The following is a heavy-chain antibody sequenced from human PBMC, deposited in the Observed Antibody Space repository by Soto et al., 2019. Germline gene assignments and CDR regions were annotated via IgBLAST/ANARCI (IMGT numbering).Heavy chain of an antibody. CDR1: GFTFSSYA. D-gene: IGHD3-3*01. J-gene: IGHJ4*02. Sequence: PGGSLRLSCSASGFTFSSYAMHWVRQAPGKGLEYVSAISSNGGSTYYADSVKGRFTISRDNSKNTLYLQMSSLRAEDTAVYYCVKGAIRFLEWLPTANYYFDYWGQGTLVTVSS. CDR3: VKGAIRFLEWLPTANYYFDY. V-gene: IGHV3-64D*08. CDR2: ISSNGGST.